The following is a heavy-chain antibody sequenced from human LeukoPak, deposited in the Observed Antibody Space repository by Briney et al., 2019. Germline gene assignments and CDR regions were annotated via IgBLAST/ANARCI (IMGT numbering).Heavy chain of an antibody. CDR3: ARIGIWGNDRYWLDY. V-gene: IGHV3-7*01. CDR1: GFICRCYW. D-gene: IGHD3-16*02. Sequence: PEGLFILCCAGCGFICRCYWMSCVRPAPGKRLELGGNINQDDSQKTYLDSLRGRFTFSKDNAKNLLFPQMNSLTAEDTAVYYCARIGIWGNDRYWLDYWGQGTLVTVSS. CDR2: INQDDSQK. J-gene: IGHJ4*02.